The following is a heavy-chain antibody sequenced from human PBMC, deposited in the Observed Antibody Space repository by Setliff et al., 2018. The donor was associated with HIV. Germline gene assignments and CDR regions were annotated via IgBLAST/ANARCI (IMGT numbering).Heavy chain of an antibody. CDR3: ATFSPRDAFDI. CDR1: GGSISSGGYY. J-gene: IGHJ3*02. V-gene: IGHV4-61*09. CDR2: IYTSGST. D-gene: IGHD3-16*01. Sequence: PSETLSLTCTVSGGSISSGGYYWSWIRQPAGKGLEWIGHIYTSGSTKYNPSLKGRVTISVDTSKSQFSLNLSSVTAADTAFYYCATFSPRDAFDIWGQGTMVTVSS.